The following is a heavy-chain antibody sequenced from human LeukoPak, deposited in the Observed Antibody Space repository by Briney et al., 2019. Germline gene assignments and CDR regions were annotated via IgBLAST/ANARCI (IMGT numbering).Heavy chain of an antibody. CDR2: ISYDGSNK. V-gene: IGHV3-30*04. CDR1: GFTFSSYA. CDR3: AKVGGITGTKGDY. Sequence: QTGGSLRLSCAASGFTFSSYAMHWVRQAPSKGLEWVAVISYDGSNKYYADSVKGRFTISRDNSKNTLYLQMNSLRAEDTAVYYCAKVGGITGTKGDYWGQGTLVTVSS. D-gene: IGHD1-20*01. J-gene: IGHJ4*02.